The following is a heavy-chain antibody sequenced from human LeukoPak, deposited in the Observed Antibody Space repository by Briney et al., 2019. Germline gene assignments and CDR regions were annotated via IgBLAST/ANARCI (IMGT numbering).Heavy chain of an antibody. Sequence: GGSLRLSCAASGFTVSSNYMSWVRQAPGKGLEWVSVIYSGGSTYYADSVKGRFTISRDNSKNTLYLQMNSLRAEDTAVYYCARSFMTTVARVVDYWGQGTLVTVSS. CDR1: GFTVSSNY. D-gene: IGHD4-23*01. CDR2: IYSGGST. CDR3: ARSFMTTVARVVDY. V-gene: IGHV3-53*01. J-gene: IGHJ4*02.